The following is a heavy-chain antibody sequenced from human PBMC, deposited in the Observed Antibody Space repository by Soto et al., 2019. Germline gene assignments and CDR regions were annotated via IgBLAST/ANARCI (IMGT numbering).Heavy chain of an antibody. V-gene: IGHV3-48*01. CDR2: IPHSRITT. CDR3: MFGSPEQDY. Sequence: RLSCAASEITFSPSSFNWIRQAPGKGLEWVSHIPHSRITTYYADSVKGRFIFSKDDAGNSLHLFMNSLRVEDTAVYYCMFGSPEQDYWGQGTLVTVSS. J-gene: IGHJ4*02. CDR1: EITFSPSS. D-gene: IGHD3-10*02.